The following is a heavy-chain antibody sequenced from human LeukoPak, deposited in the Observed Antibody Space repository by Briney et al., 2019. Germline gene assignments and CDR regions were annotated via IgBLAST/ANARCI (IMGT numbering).Heavy chain of an antibody. D-gene: IGHD5-18*01. CDR2: FDPEDGET. Sequence: ASVKVSCKVSGYTLTELSMHWVRQAPGKGLEWMGGFDPEDGETIYAQKFRGRVTMTEDTSTDTAYMELSSLRSEDTAVYYCATRGYSYGYPDYWGQGTLVTVSS. J-gene: IGHJ4*02. CDR3: ATRGYSYGYPDY. V-gene: IGHV1-24*01. CDR1: GYTLTELS.